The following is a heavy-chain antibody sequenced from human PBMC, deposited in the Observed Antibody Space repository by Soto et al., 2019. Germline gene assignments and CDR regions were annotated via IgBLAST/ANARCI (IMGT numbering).Heavy chain of an antibody. D-gene: IGHD1-26*01. Sequence: EVQLLESGGGLVQPGGSLRLSCAASGFTFSSYAMRWVLPAPGQGLAWVSAISGSGDSTYYADSVKGLFTISRDNSKTTPYLQMNSLRAEDTAVYDGARRGSGSYYEYWGQGTLVTVSS. CDR2: ISGSGDST. CDR1: GFTFSSYA. V-gene: IGHV3-23*01. J-gene: IGHJ4*02. CDR3: ARRGSGSYYEY.